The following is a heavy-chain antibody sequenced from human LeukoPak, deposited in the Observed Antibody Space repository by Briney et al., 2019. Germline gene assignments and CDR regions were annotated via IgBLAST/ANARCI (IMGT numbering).Heavy chain of an antibody. D-gene: IGHD3-10*01. Sequence: GGSLRLSCAASGFNFDDFGMSWVRQVPGKGLEWVSGINWTGGGTGYADSVKGRFTISRDNAKNSLYLQMDSLRAEDTALYYCARLRRWYGESDYYYYMDVWGKGTTVTVSS. V-gene: IGHV3-20*04. CDR1: GFNFDDFG. CDR3: ARLRRWYGESDYYYYMDV. J-gene: IGHJ6*03. CDR2: INWTGGGT.